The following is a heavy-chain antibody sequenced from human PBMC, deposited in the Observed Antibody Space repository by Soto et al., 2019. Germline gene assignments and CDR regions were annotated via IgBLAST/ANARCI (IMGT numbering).Heavy chain of an antibody. CDR2: IGQDGSEK. V-gene: IGHV3-7*01. CDR1: GFTFTSYW. D-gene: IGHD1-26*01. CDR3: GRDSGTFHIDY. Sequence: GGSLRLSCEATGFTFTSYWMSWVRQAPGKGLEWVANIGQDGSEKYYVDSVKGRFTISRDNAKKSLYLQMNSLRAEDTAVYYCGRDSGTFHIDYWGQGTLVTVSS. J-gene: IGHJ4*02.